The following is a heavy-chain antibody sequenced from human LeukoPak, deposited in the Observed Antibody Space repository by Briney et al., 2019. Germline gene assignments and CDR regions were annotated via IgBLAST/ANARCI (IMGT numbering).Heavy chain of an antibody. D-gene: IGHD2-2*01. J-gene: IGHJ4*02. CDR2: ISWNSGSI. V-gene: IGHV3-9*01. Sequence: GGSLRLSCAASGFTFDDYAMHWVRQAPGKGLEWVSGISWNSGSIGYADSVKGRFTISRDNAKNSLYLQMNSLRAEDTAVYYCARAIPSSTSFDYWGQGTLVTVSS. CDR1: GFTFDDYA. CDR3: ARAIPSSTSFDY.